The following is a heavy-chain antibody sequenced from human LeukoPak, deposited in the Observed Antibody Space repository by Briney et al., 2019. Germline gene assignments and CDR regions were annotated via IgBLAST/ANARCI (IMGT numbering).Heavy chain of an antibody. CDR1: GYTFTGYY. J-gene: IGHJ6*02. CDR3: ARVRREYTSCWGLYYYGMDV. CDR2: INPNSGGT. V-gene: IGHV1-2*02. D-gene: IGHD6-19*01. Sequence: GASVKVSCKASGYTFTGYYMHWVRQAPGQGLEWMGWINPNSGGTNYAQKFQGRVTMTRDTSISTAYMELSRLRSDDTAVYYCARVRREYTSCWGLYYYGMDVWGQGTTVTVSS.